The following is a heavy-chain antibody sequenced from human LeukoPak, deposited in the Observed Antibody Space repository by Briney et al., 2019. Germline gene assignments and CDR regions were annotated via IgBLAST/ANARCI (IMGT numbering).Heavy chain of an antibody. V-gene: IGHV1-2*02. D-gene: IGHD3-22*01. CDR2: INPNSDGT. CDR3: ARAGVQHYYDSSGYYPPDY. Sequence: ASVKVSCKASVYTFTGYYMHWVRQAPGQGLEWMGWINPNSDGTNYAQKCQGRVTMTRDTSISTAYMELSRLRSDDTAVYYCARAGVQHYYDSSGYYPPDYWGQGTLVTVSS. J-gene: IGHJ4*02. CDR1: VYTFTGYY.